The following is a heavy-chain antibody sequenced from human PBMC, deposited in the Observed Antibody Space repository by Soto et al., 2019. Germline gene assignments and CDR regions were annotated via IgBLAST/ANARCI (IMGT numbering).Heavy chain of an antibody. CDR1: GFTFSNYW. D-gene: IGHD3-3*01. CDR3: ATARHLGP. V-gene: IGHV3-7*01. J-gene: IGHJ5*02. CDR2: IKGDGSER. Sequence: EVQLVESGGDLVQPGGSLRLSCVASGFTFSNYWMSWARQAPGKGLEWVANIKGDGSERNYVDSVKGRFTISRDNAENSLYLQMDSPRAEDTAVYYCATARHLGPWGQGTLVTVSS.